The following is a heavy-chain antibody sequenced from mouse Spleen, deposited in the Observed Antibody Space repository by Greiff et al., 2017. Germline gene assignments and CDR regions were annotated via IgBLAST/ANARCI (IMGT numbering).Heavy chain of an antibody. CDR3: TRNYDYEGIMDY. J-gene: IGHJ4*01. Sequence: QVQLQQPGAELVRPGASVKLSCKASGYTFTSYWINWVKQRPGQGLEWIGNIYPSDSYTNYNQKFKDKATLTVDKSSSTAYMQLSSPTSEDSAVYYCTRNYDYEGIMDYWGQGTSVTVSS. D-gene: IGHD2-4*01. CDR2: IYPSDSYT. V-gene: IGHV1-69*02. CDR1: GYTFTSYW.